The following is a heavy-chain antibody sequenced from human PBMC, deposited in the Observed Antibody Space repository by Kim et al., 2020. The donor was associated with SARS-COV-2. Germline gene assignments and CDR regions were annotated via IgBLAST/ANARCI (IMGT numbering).Heavy chain of an antibody. J-gene: IGHJ5*02. V-gene: IGHV1-69*13. CDR2: IIPIFGTA. CDR1: GGTFSSYA. D-gene: IGHD3-10*01. CDR3: ARSYGSGSPGVWFDP. Sequence: SVKVSCKASGGTFSSYAISWVRQAPGQGLEWMGGIIPIFGTANYAQKFQGRVTITADESTSTAYMELSSLRSEDTAVYYCARSYGSGSPGVWFDPWGQGTLVTVSS.